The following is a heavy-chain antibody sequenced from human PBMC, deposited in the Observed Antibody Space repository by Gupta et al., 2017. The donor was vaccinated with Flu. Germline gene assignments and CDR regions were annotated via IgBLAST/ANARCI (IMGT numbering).Heavy chain of an antibody. CDR3: ARETKFHNWNLGLQDYYYYGMDV. CDR2: ISSSSSYI. Sequence: EVQLVESGGGLVKPGGSLRLSCAASGFTFSSYSMNWVRQAPGKGLEWVSSISSSSSYIYYADSVKGRFTISRDNAKNSLYLQMNSLRAEDTAVYYCARETKFHNWNLGLQDYYYYGMDVWGQGTTVTVSS. J-gene: IGHJ6*02. CDR1: GFTFSSYS. V-gene: IGHV3-21*01. D-gene: IGHD1-7*01.